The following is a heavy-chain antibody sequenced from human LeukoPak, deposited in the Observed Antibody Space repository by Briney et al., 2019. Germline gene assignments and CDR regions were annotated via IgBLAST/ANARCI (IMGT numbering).Heavy chain of an antibody. J-gene: IGHJ4*02. Sequence: GGSLRLSCAASGFTFSSYAMRWVRQAPGKGLEWVSAISGSGDSTYYGDSVKGRFTISRDNSKNTLHLQMNSLRAEDTAVYYCAKTRPLDSSSWSHGDYWGQGTLVTVSS. V-gene: IGHV3-23*01. CDR3: AKTRPLDSSSWSHGDY. CDR2: ISGSGDST. CDR1: GFTFSSYA. D-gene: IGHD6-13*01.